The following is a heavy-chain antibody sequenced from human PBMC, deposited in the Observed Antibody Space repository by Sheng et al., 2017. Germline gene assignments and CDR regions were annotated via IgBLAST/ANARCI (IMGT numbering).Heavy chain of an antibody. CDR2: ISGSGNSI. CDR1: GFTFSTYE. J-gene: IGHJ4*02. V-gene: IGHV3-48*03. D-gene: IGHD3-10*01. CDR3: AGVGRSSRPGY. Sequence: EVQLVETGGGLVQPGGSLRLSCMASGFTFSTYEMNWVRQAPGQGLEWVSYISGSGNSIYYAGSVKGRFTISRDNAKNSLYLQMNSLRAEDTAVYYCAGVGRSSRPGYWGQGTLVTVSS.